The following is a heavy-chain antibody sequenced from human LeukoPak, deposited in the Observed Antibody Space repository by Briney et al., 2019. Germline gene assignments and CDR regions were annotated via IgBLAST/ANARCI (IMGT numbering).Heavy chain of an antibody. Sequence: GASVKVSCKASGGTFSSYAISWVRQAPGQGLEWMGGIIPIFGTANYAQKFQGRVTMTTDTSTSTAYMELRSLRSDDTAVYYCARGEKPYDYWGQGTLVSVSS. V-gene: IGHV1-69*05. CDR3: ARGEKPYDY. J-gene: IGHJ4*02. CDR2: IIPIFGTA. D-gene: IGHD1-26*01. CDR1: GGTFSSYA.